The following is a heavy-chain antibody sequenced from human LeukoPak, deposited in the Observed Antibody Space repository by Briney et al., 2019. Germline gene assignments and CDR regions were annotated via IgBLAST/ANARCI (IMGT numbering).Heavy chain of an antibody. CDR2: INSDGTTT. V-gene: IGHV3-74*03. D-gene: IGHD2-15*01. CDR3: ARRVDATRWFDP. CDR1: GFTFSNYF. J-gene: IGHJ5*02. Sequence: GGSLRLSCAASGFTFSNYFMHWVRRAPGKGLVWFSRINSDGTTTMYADSVKGRFTISRDNAKNTLYLQMNSLRDEDTAVYYCARRVDATRWFDPWGQGTLVTVSS.